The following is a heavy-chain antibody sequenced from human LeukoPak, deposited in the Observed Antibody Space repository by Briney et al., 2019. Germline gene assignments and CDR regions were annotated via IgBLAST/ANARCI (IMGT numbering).Heavy chain of an antibody. Sequence: GGSLRLSCAASGFTFSSYSMHWVPQAPGKGLEWLSYISSSSSTIYYADSVKGRFTISRDNAKNSLYLQMNSLRAEDTAVYYCARADYGSGSSYGMDVWGQGTTVTVSS. D-gene: IGHD3-10*01. CDR2: ISSSSSTI. CDR3: ARADYGSGSSYGMDV. J-gene: IGHJ6*02. V-gene: IGHV3-48*01. CDR1: GFTFSSYS.